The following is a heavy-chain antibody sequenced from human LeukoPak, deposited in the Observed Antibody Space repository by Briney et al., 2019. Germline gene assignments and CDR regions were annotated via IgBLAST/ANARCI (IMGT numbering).Heavy chain of an antibody. D-gene: IGHD3-22*01. CDR1: GYTFPSYG. CDR3: ARGGYYYDSSGRYQDF. V-gene: IGHV1-18*01. Sequence: APVKVSCKASGYTFPSYGITWVRQAPGQGLEWMGWISTYNGNTKYAQKFQGRVTMTTDTSTNTAYMELRSLRSDDTAVYYCARGGYYYDSSGRYQDFWGQGTLVTVSS. CDR2: ISTYNGNT. J-gene: IGHJ4*02.